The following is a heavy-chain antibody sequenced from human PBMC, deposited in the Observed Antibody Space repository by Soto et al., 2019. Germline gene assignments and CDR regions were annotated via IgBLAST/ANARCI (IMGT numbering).Heavy chain of an antibody. V-gene: IGHV4-59*01. Sequence: SETLSLTCTVSGGSISSYYWSWIRQPPGKGLEWIGFIYYSGSTNYNPSLKSRVTISVDTSKNQFSLKLSSVTAADTAVYYCARVSEVRDIVVVVAATPAQFYFDYWRQGTLVTVSS. J-gene: IGHJ4*02. CDR3: ARVSEVRDIVVVVAATPAQFYFDY. CDR1: GGSISSYY. D-gene: IGHD2-15*01. CDR2: IYYSGST.